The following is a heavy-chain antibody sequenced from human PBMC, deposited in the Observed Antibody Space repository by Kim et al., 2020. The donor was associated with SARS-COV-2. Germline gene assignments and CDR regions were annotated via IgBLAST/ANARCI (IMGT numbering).Heavy chain of an antibody. J-gene: IGHJ4*02. D-gene: IGHD6-19*01. CDR3: ASGGWIDY. V-gene: IGHV3-7*03. CDR1: GFTFSTYW. CDR2: IKKDESER. Sequence: GGSLRLSCAASGFTFSTYWMTWVRQAPGKGLEWVANIKKDESERYYVDSVKGRFTVSRDNAKNLLFLQMNSLRAEDTAVYYCASGGWIDYWDQGTLVTVS.